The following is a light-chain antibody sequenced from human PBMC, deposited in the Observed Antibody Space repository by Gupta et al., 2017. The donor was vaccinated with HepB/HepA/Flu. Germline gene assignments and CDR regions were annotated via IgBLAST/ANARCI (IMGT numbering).Light chain of an antibody. V-gene: IGLV1-47*01. J-gene: IGLJ1*01. CDR1: SSNIGSHY. CDR3: STWDDSLSGYV. Sequence: QSVLTQPPSSSRTPGQSVTISCTGISSNIGSHYVYWYQQFPGTSPKLLTYRNNQRPSGVPDRFSGSKSGTSASLSISGLRAEDEADYYCSTWDDSLSGYVFGNGTNVTVL. CDR2: RNN.